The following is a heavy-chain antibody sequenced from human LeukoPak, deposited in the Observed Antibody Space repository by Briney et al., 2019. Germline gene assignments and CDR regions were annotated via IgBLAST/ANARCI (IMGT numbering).Heavy chain of an antibody. CDR2: IKQDGSEK. J-gene: IGHJ3*01. Sequence: GGSLRLSCATSGFTFSSNWMSWVRHVPGRGLEWVANIKQDGSEKYYVDSVKGRFTISRDNAKNSLYLQMNSLRAEDTAVYYCAEHLLRALSFWGQGTMVTVSS. CDR1: GFTFSSNW. CDR3: AEHLLRALSF. V-gene: IGHV3-7*01. D-gene: IGHD1/OR15-1a*01.